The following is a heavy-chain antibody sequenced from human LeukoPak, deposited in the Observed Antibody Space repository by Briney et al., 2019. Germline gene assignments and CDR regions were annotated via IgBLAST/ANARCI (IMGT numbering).Heavy chain of an antibody. CDR3: AKDSTVHSGYFRRGRNGIDY. CDR1: GFTFSSYA. D-gene: IGHD3-22*01. Sequence: PGGSLRLSCAASGFTFSSYAMSWVRQAPGKGLEWVSGISGSGGSTYYADSVKGRFTISRDNSRNTLYLQMNSLRAEDTGVYYCAKDSTVHSGYFRRGRNGIDYWGQGTLVTVSS. V-gene: IGHV3-23*01. J-gene: IGHJ4*02. CDR2: ISGSGGST.